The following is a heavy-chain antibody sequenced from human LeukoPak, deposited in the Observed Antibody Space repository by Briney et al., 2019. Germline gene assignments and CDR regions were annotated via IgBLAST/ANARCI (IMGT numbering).Heavy chain of an antibody. Sequence: GGSLRLSCAASGFTFSSYWMHWVRQAPGKGLVWVSRINSDGTSRDYADSVKGRFTISRDNSQNTLFLQMNSLRVEDTAIYYCAKDSYVSGRPLHTFDVWGQGTMVTVSP. D-gene: IGHD3-10*01. CDR3: AKDSYVSGRPLHTFDV. CDR1: GFTFSSYW. CDR2: INSDGTSR. V-gene: IGHV3-74*01. J-gene: IGHJ3*01.